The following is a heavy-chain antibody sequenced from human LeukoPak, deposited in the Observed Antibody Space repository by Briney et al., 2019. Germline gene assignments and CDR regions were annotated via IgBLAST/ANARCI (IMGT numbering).Heavy chain of an antibody. CDR3: ARAHYLGDYILDRDNYFDY. Sequence: ASVKVSCKASGGTFSSYAISWVRQAPGQGLEWMGGIIPIFGTANYAQKFQGRVTITADESTSTAYMELSRLRSEDTAVYYCARAHYLGDYILDRDNYFDYWGQGTLVTVSS. CDR1: GGTFSSYA. J-gene: IGHJ4*02. D-gene: IGHD2-21*01. V-gene: IGHV1-69*13. CDR2: IIPIFGTA.